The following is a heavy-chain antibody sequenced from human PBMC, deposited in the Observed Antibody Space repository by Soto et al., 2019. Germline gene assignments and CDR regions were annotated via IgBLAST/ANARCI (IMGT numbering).Heavy chain of an antibody. J-gene: IGHJ4*02. CDR3: ARVAVDTAMVDY. CDR2: ISSSSSYI. Sequence: GGSLRLSCAASGFTFSSYSMNWVRQAPGKGLEWVSSISSSSSYIYYADSVKGRFTISRDNAKNSLYLQMNSLRAEDTAVYYCARVAVDTAMVDYWGQGTLVTVSS. V-gene: IGHV3-21*01. D-gene: IGHD5-18*01. CDR1: GFTFSSYS.